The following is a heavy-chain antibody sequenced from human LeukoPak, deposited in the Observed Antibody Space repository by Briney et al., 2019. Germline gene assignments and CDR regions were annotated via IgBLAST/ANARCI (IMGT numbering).Heavy chain of an antibody. J-gene: IGHJ4*02. CDR1: GGSISGYY. CDR3: ARDAKYYYGSRTYFFFEY. CDR2: IYYSGST. D-gene: IGHD3-10*01. V-gene: IGHV4-59*12. Sequence: SETLSLTCTVSGGSISGYYWSWIRQPPGKGLEWIGYIYYSGSTSYNPSLKSRVTMSIDTSKNQFSLKLSSITAEDTAVYYCARDAKYYYGSRTYFFFEYWGQGTLLTVSS.